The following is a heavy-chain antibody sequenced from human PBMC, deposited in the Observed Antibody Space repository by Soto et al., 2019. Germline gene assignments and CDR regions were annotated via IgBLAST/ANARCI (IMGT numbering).Heavy chain of an antibody. CDR1: GFSFSSYA. CDR3: ARDMYSSDYFVKWFEP. Sequence: QVRLVESGGGVVQPGRSLRLSCTASGFSFSSYAMYWFRQPPGKGLEWVAVISHDGINKHYADSVKCRVTVSRDNSNHSLDLQLNSLRGEDTAMSYCARDMYSSDYFVKWFEPWGQGTLVTVSS. D-gene: IGHD6-19*01. CDR2: ISHDGINK. J-gene: IGHJ5*02. V-gene: IGHV3-30-3*01.